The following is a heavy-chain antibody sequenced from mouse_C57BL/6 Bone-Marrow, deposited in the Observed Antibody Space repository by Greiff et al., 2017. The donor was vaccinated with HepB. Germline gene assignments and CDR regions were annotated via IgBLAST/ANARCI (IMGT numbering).Heavy chain of an antibody. D-gene: IGHD1-1*01. Sequence: VQLKESGGDLVKPGGSLKLSCAASGFTFSSYGMSWVRQTPDKRLEWVATISSGGSYTYYPDSVKGRFTISRDNAKNTLYLQMGSLKSEDTAMYYCARHYYGSSYDAMDYWGQGTSVTVSS. CDR3: ARHYYGSSYDAMDY. V-gene: IGHV5-6*01. J-gene: IGHJ4*01. CDR2: ISSGGSYT. CDR1: GFTFSSYG.